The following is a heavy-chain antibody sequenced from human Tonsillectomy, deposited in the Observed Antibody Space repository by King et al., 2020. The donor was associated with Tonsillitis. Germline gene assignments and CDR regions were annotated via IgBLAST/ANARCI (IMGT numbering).Heavy chain of an antibody. CDR1: GFTFDDYV. CDR3: AKRGVRGSGSYYNALFDY. D-gene: IGHD3-10*01. Sequence: QLVQSGGGLVQPGRSLRLSCAASGFTFDDYVMHWVRQAPGKGLEWVSGISWNGDSIGYADSVKGRFTISRDNAKNSLYLQMNSLRPEDTALYYCAKRGVRGSGSYYNALFDYWGQGTLVTVSS. J-gene: IGHJ4*02. CDR2: ISWNGDSI. V-gene: IGHV3-9*01.